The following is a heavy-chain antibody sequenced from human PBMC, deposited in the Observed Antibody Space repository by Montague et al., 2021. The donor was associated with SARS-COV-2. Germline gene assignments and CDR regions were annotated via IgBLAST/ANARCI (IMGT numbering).Heavy chain of an antibody. Sequence: SETLSLTCTLSGGSISSYYWSWIRQPPGKGLEWIGYIYYSGSTNYNPSLKSRVTISVDTSKNQFSPKLSSVTAADTAVYYCARVSRITIFGVVGWFDPWGQGTLVTVSS. V-gene: IGHV4-59*01. CDR3: ARVSRITIFGVVGWFDP. CDR2: IYYSGST. CDR1: GGSISSYY. D-gene: IGHD3-3*01. J-gene: IGHJ5*02.